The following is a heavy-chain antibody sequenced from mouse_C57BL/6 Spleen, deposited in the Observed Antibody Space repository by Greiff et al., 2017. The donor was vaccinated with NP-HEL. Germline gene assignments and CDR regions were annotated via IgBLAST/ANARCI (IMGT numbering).Heavy chain of an antibody. J-gene: IGHJ4*01. CDR2: IGPGSGST. CDR3: ARSTIYYGNYDAMDY. Sequence: VKLMESGAELVKPGASVKISCKASGYTFTDYYINWVKQRPGQGLEWIGKIGPGSGSTYYNEKFKGKAKLTADKSSSTAYMQLSSLTSEDSAVYFCARSTIYYGNYDAMDYWGQGTSVTVAS. D-gene: IGHD2-1*01. CDR1: GYTFTDYY. V-gene: IGHV1-77*01.